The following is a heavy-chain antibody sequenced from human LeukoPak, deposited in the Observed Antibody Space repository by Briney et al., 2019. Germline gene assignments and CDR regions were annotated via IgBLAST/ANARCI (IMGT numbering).Heavy chain of an antibody. Sequence: PGGSLRLSCAASGFTFSSYWMSWVRQAPGKGLEGVANIKQGGSEKYYVDSVKGRFTISRDNAKNSMYLQMNSLRAEDTAVYYCARAIRGGSAFDIWGQGTMVTVSS. CDR1: GFTFSSYW. CDR3: ARAIRGGSAFDI. D-gene: IGHD3-10*01. CDR2: IKQGGSEK. V-gene: IGHV3-7*01. J-gene: IGHJ3*02.